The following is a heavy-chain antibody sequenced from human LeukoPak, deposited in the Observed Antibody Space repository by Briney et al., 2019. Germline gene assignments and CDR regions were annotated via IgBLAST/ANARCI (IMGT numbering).Heavy chain of an antibody. CDR3: ARDSGYYDSSGYYYVVDY. CDR1: GFTASSNY. CDR2: IYSGGST. Sequence: GGSLRLSCAASGFTASSNYMSWVRQAPGKGLEWVSVIYSGGSTYYADSVKGRFTISRDNSKNTLYLQMNSLRAEDTAVYYCARDSGYYDSSGYYYVVDYWGQGTLVTVSS. V-gene: IGHV3-66*02. J-gene: IGHJ4*02. D-gene: IGHD3-22*01.